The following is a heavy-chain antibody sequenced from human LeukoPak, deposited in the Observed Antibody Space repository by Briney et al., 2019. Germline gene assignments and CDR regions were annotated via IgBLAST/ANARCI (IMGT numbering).Heavy chain of an antibody. Sequence: ASVKVSCKTSGDTFTRYDFYWVRQAPGQGLEWMGRITPRGGTTNYAQKFRGRVTMTSDTSTSTIYMELSSPRSEDTAVYYCARDPPRPYYDFWSGSSLGAYYYYMDVWGKGTTVTVSS. J-gene: IGHJ6*03. CDR3: ARDPPRPYYDFWSGSSLGAYYYYMDV. CDR1: GDTFTRYD. V-gene: IGHV1-46*01. CDR2: ITPRGGTT. D-gene: IGHD3-3*01.